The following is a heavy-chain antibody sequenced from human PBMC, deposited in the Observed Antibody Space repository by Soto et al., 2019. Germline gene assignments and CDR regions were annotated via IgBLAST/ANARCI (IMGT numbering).Heavy chain of an antibody. CDR3: ATVGLVRGVPYYYYMDV. Sequence: ASVKVSCKVSGYTLTELSMHWVRQAPGKGLEWMGGFDPEDGETIYAQKFQGRVTMTEDTSTDTAYMELSSLRSEDTAVYYCATVGLVRGVPYYYYMDVWGKGTTVTVSS. D-gene: IGHD3-10*01. CDR1: GYTLTELS. J-gene: IGHJ6*03. CDR2: FDPEDGET. V-gene: IGHV1-24*01.